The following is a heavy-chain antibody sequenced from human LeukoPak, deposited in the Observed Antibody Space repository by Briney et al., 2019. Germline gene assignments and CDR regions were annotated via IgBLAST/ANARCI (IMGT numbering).Heavy chain of an antibody. J-gene: IGHJ5*02. D-gene: IGHD5-18*01. V-gene: IGHV3-7*01. Sequence: QAGGSLRLSCAASGFTFSSYWMSWVRQAPGKGLEWVANIKQDGSEKYYVDSVKGRFTISRDNAKNSLYLQMNSLRAEDTAVYYCAREDSYGPEGDWFDPWGQGTLVTVSS. CDR2: IKQDGSEK. CDR1: GFTFSSYW. CDR3: AREDSYGPEGDWFDP.